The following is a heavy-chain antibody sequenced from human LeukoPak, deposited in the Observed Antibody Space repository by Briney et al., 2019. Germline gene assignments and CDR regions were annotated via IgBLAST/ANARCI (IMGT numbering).Heavy chain of an antibody. D-gene: IGHD1-20*01. CDR2: INWNGGST. CDR1: GFTFDDYG. V-gene: IGHV3-20*04. CDR3: ARDSYNWNYDY. J-gene: IGHJ4*02. Sequence: GGSLRLSCAASGFTFDDYGMSWVRQAPGKGLEWVSGINWNGGSTGYADSVKGRFTISRDNAKNSLYLQMNSLRAEDTAVYYCARDSYNWNYDYWGQGTLVTVSS.